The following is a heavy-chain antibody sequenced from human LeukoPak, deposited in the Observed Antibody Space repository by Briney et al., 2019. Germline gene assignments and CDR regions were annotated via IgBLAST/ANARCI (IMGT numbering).Heavy chain of an antibody. J-gene: IGHJ5*02. CDR1: GGTFSSYA. D-gene: IGHD2-15*01. CDR2: IIPIFGAA. Sequence: ASVKVSCKASGGTFSSYAISWVRQAPGQGLEWMGGIIPIFGAANYAQKFQGRDTITADKSTSTAYMELSSLRSEDTAVYYCARDYCSGGSCHYYNWFDPWGQGTLVTVSS. V-gene: IGHV1-69*06. CDR3: ARDYCSGGSCHYYNWFDP.